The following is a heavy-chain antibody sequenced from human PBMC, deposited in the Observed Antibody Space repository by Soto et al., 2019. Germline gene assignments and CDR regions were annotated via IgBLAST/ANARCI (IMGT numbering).Heavy chain of an antibody. V-gene: IGHV1-46*01. CDR3: ARPPYPGCINAVCYLLDY. CDR2: INPSGGST. J-gene: IGHJ4*02. Sequence: ASVKVSCKASGYTFTSYYMHWVRQAPGQGLEWMGIINPSGGSTNYAQKLQGRVAMTRDTSTSTVYMELNSLRSEDTAVYYCARPPYPGCINAVCYLLDYSGQGSLVTVSS. D-gene: IGHD2-8*01. CDR1: GYTFTSYY.